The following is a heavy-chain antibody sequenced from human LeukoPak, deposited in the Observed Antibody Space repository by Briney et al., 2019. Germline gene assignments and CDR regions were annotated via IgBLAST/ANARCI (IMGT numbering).Heavy chain of an antibody. CDR2: IYYSGST. CDR3: ARLPGIAVAGKGLPDS. V-gene: IGHV4-39*01. CDR1: GGSIISDSYY. D-gene: IGHD6-19*01. Sequence: SETLSLTCSVSGGSIISDSYYWGWIRQPPGKGLAWIGSIYYSGSTYYNPSLKSRVTISGDTSKNQFSLKLNSVTAADTAVYYCARLPGIAVAGKGLPDSWGQGTLVTVSS. J-gene: IGHJ5*02.